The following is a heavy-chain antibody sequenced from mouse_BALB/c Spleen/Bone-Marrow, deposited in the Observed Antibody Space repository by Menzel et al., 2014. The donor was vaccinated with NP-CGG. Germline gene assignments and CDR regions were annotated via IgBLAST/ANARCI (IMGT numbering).Heavy chain of an antibody. CDR3: ARQENWALDY. CDR1: GFTFSDYA. J-gene: IGHJ2*01. Sequence: DVHLVESGGGLVKPGGSLKLSCAASGFTFSDYAVSWVRQSPEKRLEWVATITSGGGSTYYPDSVKGRFTISRDNAKNTLHLQMSSLRSEDTAMYYCARQENWALDYWGQGTTLTVSS. V-gene: IGHV5-9-3*01. D-gene: IGHD4-1*01. CDR2: ITSGGGST.